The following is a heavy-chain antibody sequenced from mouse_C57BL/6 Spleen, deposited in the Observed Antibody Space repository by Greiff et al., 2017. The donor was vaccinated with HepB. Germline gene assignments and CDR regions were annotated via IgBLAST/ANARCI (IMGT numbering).Heavy chain of an antibody. CDR2: IYPGDGDT. Sequence: QVQLQQSGAELVKPGASVKISCKASGYAFSSSWMNWVKQRPGKGLEWIGRIYPGDGDTNYNGKFKGKATLTADKSSSTAYMQLSSLTSEDSAVYFFAIYLESSGVRSSMDYWGQGTTVTVSS. J-gene: IGHJ4*01. V-gene: IGHV1-80*01. CDR3: AIYLESSGVRSSMDY. CDR1: GYAFSSSW. D-gene: IGHD5-5*01.